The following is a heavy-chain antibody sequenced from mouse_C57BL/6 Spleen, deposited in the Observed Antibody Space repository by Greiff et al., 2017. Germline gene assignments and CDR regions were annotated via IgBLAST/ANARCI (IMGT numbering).Heavy chain of an antibody. CDR3: ARSRTYGSSLDY. J-gene: IGHJ2*01. CDR2: IYPGSGST. V-gene: IGHV1-55*01. Sequence: QVQLQQSGAELVKPGASVKMSCKASGYTFTSYWITWVKQRPGQGLEWIGDIYPGSGSTNYNEKFKSKATLTVDTSSSTAYMQLSSLTSEDSAVYYCARSRTYGSSLDYWGQGTTLTVSS. CDR1: GYTFTSYW. D-gene: IGHD1-1*01.